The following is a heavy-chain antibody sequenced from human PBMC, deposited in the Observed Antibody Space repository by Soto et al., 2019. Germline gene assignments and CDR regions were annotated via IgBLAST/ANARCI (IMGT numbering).Heavy chain of an antibody. Sequence: EVQLLESGGGLVKPGGSLRLSCVGTGFSFVKGWMSWVRQAPGKGPEWVGRVKSTVDGGTKVYSESVKGRFIISRNDSENTIYLEMDSRKAEDTAVYICTTELTSFTTSCPCAFANWGQATLVTVSS. CDR1: GFSFVKGW. CDR3: TTELTSFTTSCPCAFAN. J-gene: IGHJ4*02. D-gene: IGHD2-2*01. V-gene: IGHV3-15*01. CDR2: VKSTVDGGTK.